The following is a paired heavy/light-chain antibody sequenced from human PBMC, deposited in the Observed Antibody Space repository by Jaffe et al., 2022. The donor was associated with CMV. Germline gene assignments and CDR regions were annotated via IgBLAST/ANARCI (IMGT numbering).Heavy chain of an antibody. Sequence: QVQLQQWGAGLLKPSETLSLTCAVYGGSFSGYYWSWIRQPPGKGLEWIGEINHSGSTNYNPSLKSRVTISVDTSKNQFSLKLSSVTAADTAVYYCARGRGLGYCTNGVCYTKLFFDYWGQGTLVTVSS. CDR2: INHSGST. J-gene: IGHJ4*02. D-gene: IGHD2-8*01. V-gene: IGHV4-34*01. CDR3: ARGRGLGYCTNGVCYTKLFFDY. CDR1: GGSFSGYY.
Light chain of an antibody. CDR3: QQYGSSPRMYT. CDR2: GAS. V-gene: IGKV3-20*01. Sequence: EIVLTQSPGTLSLSPGERATLSCRASQSVSSSYLAWYQQKPGQAPRLLIYGASSRATGIPDRFSGSGSGTDFTLTISRLEPEDFAVYYCQQYGSSPRMYTFGQGTKLEIK. CDR1: QSVSSSY. J-gene: IGKJ2*01.